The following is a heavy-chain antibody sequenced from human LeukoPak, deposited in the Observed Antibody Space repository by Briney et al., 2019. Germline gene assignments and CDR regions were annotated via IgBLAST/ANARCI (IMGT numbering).Heavy chain of an antibody. CDR3: ARNGFRTYCGSGCYSDYMDV. Sequence: SETLSLTCSVSGGSVSRDSWTWIRQPAGKGLEWIGYIYDSGATTYNPSLQSRLTMSVDPSKNQFSLKLTSVTAADTAVYYCARNGFRTYCGSGCYSDYMDVWGNGTTVTV. CDR1: GGSVSRDS. D-gene: IGHD2-21*02. CDR2: IYDSGAT. J-gene: IGHJ6*03. V-gene: IGHV4-4*07.